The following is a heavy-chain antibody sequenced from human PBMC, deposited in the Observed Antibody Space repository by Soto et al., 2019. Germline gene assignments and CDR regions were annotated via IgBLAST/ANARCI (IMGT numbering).Heavy chain of an antibody. CDR1: GFTFSSYS. CDR2: ISSSSSYI. CDR3: ARGISPLGNFWSGYLRDAFDI. D-gene: IGHD3-3*01. V-gene: IGHV3-21*01. J-gene: IGHJ3*02. Sequence: GGSLRLSCAASGFTFSSYSMNWVRQAPGKGLEWVSSISSSSSYIYYADSVKGRFTISRDNAKNSLYLQMNSLRAEDTAVYYCARGISPLGNFWSGYLRDAFDIWGQGTMVTVSS.